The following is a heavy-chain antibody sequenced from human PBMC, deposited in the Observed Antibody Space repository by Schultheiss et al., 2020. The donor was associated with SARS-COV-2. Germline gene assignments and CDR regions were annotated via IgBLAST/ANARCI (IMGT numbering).Heavy chain of an antibody. CDR1: GFTFSSYA. V-gene: IGHV3-23*01. D-gene: IGHD6-6*01. J-gene: IGHJ6*03. Sequence: GGSLRLSCAASGFTFSSYAMSWVRQAPGKGLEWVSAISGSGGSTYYADSVKGRFTISRDNSKNTLYLQMNSLRAEDTAVYYCAKDRPSIAARPDYYYYYYMDVWGKGTTVTVSS. CDR2: ISGSGGST. CDR3: AKDRPSIAARPDYYYYYYMDV.